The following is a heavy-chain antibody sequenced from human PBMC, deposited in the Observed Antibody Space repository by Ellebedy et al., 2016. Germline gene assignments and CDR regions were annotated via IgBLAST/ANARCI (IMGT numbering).Heavy chain of an antibody. V-gene: IGHV4-59*02. CDR3: ARDVSLYSSSPSFDF. D-gene: IGHD3-22*01. J-gene: IGHJ4*02. CDR1: GGSVDTYY. CDR2: VFYGGST. Sequence: SETLSLTXTVSGGSVDTYYWTWIRQSPGKGLEWVGYVFYGGSTKYNPSLRSRVTISLDTAKNQFSLRLTSVAAADTAVYLCARDVSLYSSSPSFDFWGQGMLVTVSS.